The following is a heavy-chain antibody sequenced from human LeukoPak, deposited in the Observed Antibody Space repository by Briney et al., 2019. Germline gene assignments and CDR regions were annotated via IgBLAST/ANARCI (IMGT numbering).Heavy chain of an antibody. CDR3: ARHKLGPLDY. V-gene: IGHV4-39*01. Sequence: SETLSLTCTVSGGSISSSSYYWGWIRQPPGKGLEWIGSIYYSGSTYYNPSLKSRVTISVDTSKNQFSLELSSVTAADTAVYYCARHKLGPLDYWGQGTLVTVSS. D-gene: IGHD6-6*01. CDR2: IYYSGST. CDR1: GGSISSSSYY. J-gene: IGHJ4*02.